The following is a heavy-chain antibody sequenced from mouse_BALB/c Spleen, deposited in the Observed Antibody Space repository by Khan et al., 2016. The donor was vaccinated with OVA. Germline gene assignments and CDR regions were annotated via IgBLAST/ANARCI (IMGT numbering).Heavy chain of an antibody. V-gene: IGHV3-2*02. CDR3: ARDGSRYNYAMDY. J-gene: IGHJ4*01. D-gene: IGHD2-3*01. CDR1: GYSITSDYA. CDR2: ISSSGST. Sequence: VQLQQSGPGLVKPSQSLSLTCTVTGYSITSDYAWNWIRQFPGNKLEWMGYISSSGSTNYNPALKSRISITRDTSKNQFFLQLNSVTTEDTATDYCARDGSRYNYAMDYWGQGTSVTVSS.